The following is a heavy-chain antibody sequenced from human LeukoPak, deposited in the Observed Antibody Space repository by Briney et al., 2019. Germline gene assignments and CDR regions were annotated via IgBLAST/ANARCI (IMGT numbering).Heavy chain of an antibody. J-gene: IGHJ4*02. CDR1: GGSFSSYY. CDR2: INHSGST. D-gene: IGHD4-4*01. CDR3: ASPSRTVSY. V-gene: IGHV4-34*01. Sequence: PSETLSLTCAVYGGSFSSYYWSWIRQPPGKGLEWIGEINHSGSTNYNPSLKSRVTISVDTSKNQFSLKLSSVTAADTAVYYCASPSRTVSYWGQGTLVTVSS.